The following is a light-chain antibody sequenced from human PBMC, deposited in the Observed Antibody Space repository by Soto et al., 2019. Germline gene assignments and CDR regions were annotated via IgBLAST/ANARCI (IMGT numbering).Light chain of an antibody. J-gene: IGLJ1*01. CDR1: SSDIGHYDY. CDR3: CSLTTSHTYV. CDR2: HVT. V-gene: IGLV2-14*03. Sequence: QSALTQPASVSGSPGQSITISCTGTSSDIGHYDYVSWYQQHPGQAPKLMIYHVTYRPSGVSNRYSGSKSGNSASLTISGLQADEEADYYCCSLTTSHTYVFGSGTKVTVL.